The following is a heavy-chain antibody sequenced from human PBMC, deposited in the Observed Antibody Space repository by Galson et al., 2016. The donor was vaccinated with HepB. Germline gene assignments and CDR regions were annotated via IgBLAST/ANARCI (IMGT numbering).Heavy chain of an antibody. J-gene: IGHJ3*02. CDR3: ASYLVQSWSGSDAFDT. CDR2: IFHSGST. D-gene: IGHD3-10*01. CDR1: GGSISGNTW. V-gene: IGHV4-4*02. Sequence: SETLSLTCAVSGGSISGNTWWCWVRQPPGKRLEWIGEIFHSGSTNYNPSLKSRVTMSVDTSRNHVSLRLISVTAADTAMYYCASYLVQSWSGSDAFDTWGLGTMVTVSS.